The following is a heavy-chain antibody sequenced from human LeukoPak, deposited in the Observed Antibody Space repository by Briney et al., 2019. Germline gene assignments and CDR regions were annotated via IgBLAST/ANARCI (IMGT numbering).Heavy chain of an antibody. Sequence: ASVKVSCKASGYTFIDYYMHWVRQAPGPPLEWLGGISPNSGGTKYVQKVQGRVTMTREPSFITVYMELGEFSFDGTAVYYCARGGGRYSVDYWGQGTLVIVSS. CDR1: GYTFIDYY. D-gene: IGHD1-26*01. CDR3: ARGGGRYSVDY. V-gene: IGHV1-2*02. J-gene: IGHJ4*02. CDR2: ISPNSGGT.